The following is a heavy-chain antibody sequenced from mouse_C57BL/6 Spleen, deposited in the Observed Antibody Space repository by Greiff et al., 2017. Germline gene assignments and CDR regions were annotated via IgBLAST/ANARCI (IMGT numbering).Heavy chain of an antibody. CDR1: GFTFSDYG. CDR2: ISSGSSTI. Sequence: EVQLQQSGGGLVKPGGSLKLSCAASGFTFSDYGMHWVRQAPEKGLEWVAYISSGSSTIYYADTVKGRFTISRDNAKNTLFLQMTSLRSEDTAMYYCARGFTTGSYWGQGTTLTVSS. V-gene: IGHV5-17*01. J-gene: IGHJ2*01. CDR3: ARGFTTGSY.